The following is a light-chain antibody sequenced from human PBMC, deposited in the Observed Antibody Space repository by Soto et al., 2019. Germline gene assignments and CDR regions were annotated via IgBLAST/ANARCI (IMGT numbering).Light chain of an antibody. V-gene: IGKV3-20*01. J-gene: IGKJ2*01. CDR1: QSVSINC. CDR3: QHYGTSPPYT. Sequence: EIVMTQSPGTLSLSPGERATLSCRDSQSVSINCLAWYQQKPGQAPRLLIYGAFGRATGIPDRFGGGGSGTDFTLTISRLEPEDFAVYYCQHYGTSPPYTFGQGTKLEIK. CDR2: GAF.